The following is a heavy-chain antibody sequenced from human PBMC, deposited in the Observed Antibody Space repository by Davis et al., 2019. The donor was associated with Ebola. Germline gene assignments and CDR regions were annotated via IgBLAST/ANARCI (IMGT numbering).Heavy chain of an antibody. CDR3: ARARGVGATSISWFDP. J-gene: IGHJ5*02. Sequence: ASVKVSCKASGYTFRMYGITWVRQAPGQGLEWMGWTTVYNGDTKYAQNFQGRVIMTTDTSTSTAYMELRSLRSDDTAVYYCARARGVGATSISWFDPWGQGTLVTVSS. CDR1: GYTFRMYG. D-gene: IGHD1-26*01. CDR2: TTVYNGDT. V-gene: IGHV1-18*04.